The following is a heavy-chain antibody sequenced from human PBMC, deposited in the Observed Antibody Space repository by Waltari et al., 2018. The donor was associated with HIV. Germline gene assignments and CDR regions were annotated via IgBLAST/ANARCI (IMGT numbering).Heavy chain of an antibody. CDR3: VRSQSGGSGSSWIDP. CDR1: GTSINSYTW. V-gene: IGHV4-4*02. CDR2: IYPAGST. J-gene: IGHJ5*02. D-gene: IGHD6-19*01. Sequence: QAQLQESGPGLVKPSETLSLTCAVSGTSINSYTWWTGVQQAPRKGLEWIGEIYPAGSTNYDQSLNIRVTMSVDKSENQFPLEMRSMTAADTAIYYGVRSQSGGSGSSWIDPWGQGTLVTVSS.